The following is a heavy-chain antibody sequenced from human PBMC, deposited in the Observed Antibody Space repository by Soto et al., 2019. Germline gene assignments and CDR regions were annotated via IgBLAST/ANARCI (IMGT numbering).Heavy chain of an antibody. V-gene: IGHV3-33*01. Sequence: QVQLVESGGGVVQPGRSLRLSCAASGFTFSSYGMHWVRQAPGKGLEWVAVIWYDGSNKYYADSVKGRFTISRDNSKNXLXLXRTSLRAADTAVYYCARDPAYCSGGSCAYYYYGMDVWGQGTTVTVSS. CDR2: IWYDGSNK. J-gene: IGHJ6*02. CDR3: ARDPAYCSGGSCAYYYYGMDV. CDR1: GFTFSSYG. D-gene: IGHD2-15*01.